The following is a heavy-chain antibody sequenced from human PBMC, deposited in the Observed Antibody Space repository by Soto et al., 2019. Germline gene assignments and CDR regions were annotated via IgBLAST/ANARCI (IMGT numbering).Heavy chain of an antibody. CDR2: INAGNGNT. D-gene: IGHD6-19*01. CDR3: ARIAVDTYYYYYGMDV. V-gene: IGHV1-3*01. CDR1: GYTFTSYA. Sequence: ASVKVSCKASGYTFTSYAMHWVRQAPGQRLEWMGWINAGNGNTKYSQKFQGRVTITRDTSASTAYMELSSLRSEDTAVYYCARIAVDTYYYYYGMDVWGQGTTVTVSS. J-gene: IGHJ6*02.